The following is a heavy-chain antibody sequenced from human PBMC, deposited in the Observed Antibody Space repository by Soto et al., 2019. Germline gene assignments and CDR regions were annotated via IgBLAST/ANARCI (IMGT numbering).Heavy chain of an antibody. D-gene: IGHD3-16*02. CDR2: IWYDGSNK. CDR1: GFTFSSYG. CDR3: AREDYDYVWGSYRQLYYFDY. Sequence: GGSLRLSCAASGFTFSSYGMHWVRQAPGKGLEWVAVIWYDGSNKYYADSMKGRFTISRDNSKNTLYLQMNSLRAEDTAVYYCAREDYDYVWGSYRQLYYFDYWGQGTLVTVSS. V-gene: IGHV3-33*01. J-gene: IGHJ4*02.